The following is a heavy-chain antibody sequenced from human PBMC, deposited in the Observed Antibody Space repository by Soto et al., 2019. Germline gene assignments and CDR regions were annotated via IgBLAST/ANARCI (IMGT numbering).Heavy chain of an antibody. V-gene: IGHV4-31*03. J-gene: IGHJ6*02. CDR3: ARSYYDFWSGYYSDYYYGMDV. Sequence: PAETLSLTCTVSGGSIISGGYYFICIRQHPGSGLEWIGYIYYSGSTYYNPSLKSRVTISVDTSKNQFSLKLSSVTAADTAVYYCARSYYDFWSGYYSDYYYGMDVWGQGTTVTVSS. CDR1: GGSIISGGYY. D-gene: IGHD3-3*01. CDR2: IYYSGST.